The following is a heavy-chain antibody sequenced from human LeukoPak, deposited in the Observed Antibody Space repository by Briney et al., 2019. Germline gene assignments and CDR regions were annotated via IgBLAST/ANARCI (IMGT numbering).Heavy chain of an antibody. D-gene: IGHD3-10*01. CDR1: GFTFSDYG. CDR2: IWSDGSNK. J-gene: IGHJ4*02. V-gene: IGHV3-33*01. Sequence: GGSLRLSCAASGFTFSDYGILWVRRAPGKGLEWAAVIWSDGSNKYYADSVKGRFTISRDNSRKTLYLQMNSLRVEDTAVYYCVGASGSFDYWGQGTLVTVSS. CDR3: VGASGSFDY.